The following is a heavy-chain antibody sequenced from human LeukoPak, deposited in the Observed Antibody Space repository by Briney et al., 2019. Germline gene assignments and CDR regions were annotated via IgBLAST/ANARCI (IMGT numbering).Heavy chain of an antibody. V-gene: IGHV4-39*01. Sequence: SETLSLTCTVSGGSISSSSYYWGWIRQPPGKGLEWIGCIYYSGSTYYNPSLKSRVTISVDTSKNHFSLKLSSVSAADTAVDYGAAETRVIVVPAAIRGKCFDPWGEGTLVTVSS. CDR3: AAETRVIVVPAAIRGKCFDP. CDR1: GGSISSSSYY. CDR2: IYYSGST. J-gene: IGHJ5*02. D-gene: IGHD2-2*02.